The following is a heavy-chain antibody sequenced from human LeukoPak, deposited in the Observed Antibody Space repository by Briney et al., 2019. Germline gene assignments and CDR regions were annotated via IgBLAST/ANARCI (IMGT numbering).Heavy chain of an antibody. CDR3: ARVGYGGNQLDY. V-gene: IGHV4-59*01. CDR2: IYYSGST. Sequence: SETLSLTCTVSGGSISSYYWSWIRQPPGKGLEWIGYIYYSGSTNYNPSLKSRVTISVDTSKNQFSLKLSSVTAADTAVYYCARVGYGGNQLDYWGQGTLVTVSS. D-gene: IGHD4-23*01. CDR1: GGSISSYY. J-gene: IGHJ4*02.